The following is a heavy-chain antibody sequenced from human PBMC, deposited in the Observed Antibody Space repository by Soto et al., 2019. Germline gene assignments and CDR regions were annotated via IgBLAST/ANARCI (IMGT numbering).Heavy chain of an antibody. CDR2: INPNSGGT. J-gene: IGHJ6*02. CDR1: GYTFTGYY. CDR3: ARDLVTIFGVVITRGYYYYGMDV. D-gene: IGHD3-3*01. V-gene: IGHV1-2*02. Sequence: RASVKVSCKASGYTFTGYYMHWVRQAPGQGLEWMGWINPNSGGTNYAQKFQGRVTMTRDTSISTAYMELSRLRSDDTAVYYCARDLVTIFGVVITRGYYYYGMDVWGQGTTVTVSS.